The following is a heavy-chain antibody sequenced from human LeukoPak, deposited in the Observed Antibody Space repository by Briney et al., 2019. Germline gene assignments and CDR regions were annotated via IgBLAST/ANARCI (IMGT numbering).Heavy chain of an antibody. CDR3: ARADYCSGGSCYSGNFDY. D-gene: IGHD2-15*01. J-gene: IGHJ4*02. V-gene: IGHV1-18*04. Sequence: GESLKISCKGSGYSFPSYWIGWVRQAPGQGLEWMGWISGYNGNTKYAQKLQGRVTMTTDTSTSTAYMELRSLRSDDTAVYYCARADYCSGGSCYSGNFDYWGQGTLVTVSS. CDR2: ISGYNGNT. CDR1: GYSFPSYW.